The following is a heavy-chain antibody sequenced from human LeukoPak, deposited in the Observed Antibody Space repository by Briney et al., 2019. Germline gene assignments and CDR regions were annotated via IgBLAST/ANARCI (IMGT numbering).Heavy chain of an antibody. CDR3: ARQEYCSGASCYTWFDP. CDR1: GYSINNYW. Sequence: GESLKISCKGSGYSINNYWIAWVRQMPGKGLEEMGIIYPADSDIRYSPSFQGQVTISADKSISTAYLQWNSLKASDTAMYYCARQEYCSGASCYTWFDPWGQGTLVTVSS. CDR2: IYPADSDI. J-gene: IGHJ5*02. D-gene: IGHD2-15*01. V-gene: IGHV5-51*01.